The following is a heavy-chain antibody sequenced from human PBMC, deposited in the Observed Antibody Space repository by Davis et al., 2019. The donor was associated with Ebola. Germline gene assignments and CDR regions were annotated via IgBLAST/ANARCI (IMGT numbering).Heavy chain of an antibody. J-gene: IGHJ5*02. Sequence: GESLKISCQGSGYRFTTYWIGWVRQMPGKGLEWMGIIYPGDSDTRYNPSFQGQVTISADKSISTAYLQWSSLKASDTAMYYCARREYSSSSRWFDPWGQGTLVTVSS. CDR2: IYPGDSDT. CDR1: GYRFTTYW. CDR3: ARREYSSSSRWFDP. D-gene: IGHD6-6*01. V-gene: IGHV5-51*01.